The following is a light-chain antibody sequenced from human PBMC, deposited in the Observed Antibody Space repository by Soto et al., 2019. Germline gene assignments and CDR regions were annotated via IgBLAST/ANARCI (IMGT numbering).Light chain of an antibody. J-gene: IGLJ1*01. CDR3: QSTSLSDFHV. V-gene: IGLV1-40*01. CDR2: GNS. Sequence: QSALTQPPSVSGAPGQRVTISCTGSSSNIGAGYDVHWYQQLPGTAPKLLIYGNSKRPSGVPDRFSGSKSGTSASLAITGLQAEDEADYYCQSTSLSDFHVFGTGTKVTVL. CDR1: SSNIGAGYD.